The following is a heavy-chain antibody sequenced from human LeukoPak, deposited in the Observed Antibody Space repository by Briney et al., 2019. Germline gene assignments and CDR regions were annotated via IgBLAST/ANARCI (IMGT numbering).Heavy chain of an antibody. Sequence: ASVTVSCKVSGYTLTELSMHWVRQAPGQGLEWMGIINPSGGSTSYAQKFQGRVTMTRDTSTSTVYMELSSLRSEDTAVYYCARGPRNYGSGSYYGYWGQGTLVTVSS. D-gene: IGHD3-10*01. J-gene: IGHJ4*02. CDR1: GYTLTELS. CDR3: ARGPRNYGSGSYYGY. V-gene: IGHV1-46*01. CDR2: INPSGGST.